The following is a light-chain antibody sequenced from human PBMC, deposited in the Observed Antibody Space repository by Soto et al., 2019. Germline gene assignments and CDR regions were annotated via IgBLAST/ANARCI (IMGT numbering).Light chain of an antibody. V-gene: IGLV2-23*02. CDR2: EVT. CDR3: CSFTSSNTHV. Sequence: QSALTQPASVSGSPGQSITISCTGTRSDVGSYNSIAWYQQLPGKAPRVMIFEVTKRPSGVSGRFSGSKSGNTASLTISGLQAEDEADYYCCSFTSSNTHVFGTGTKVTVL. J-gene: IGLJ1*01. CDR1: RSDVGSYNS.